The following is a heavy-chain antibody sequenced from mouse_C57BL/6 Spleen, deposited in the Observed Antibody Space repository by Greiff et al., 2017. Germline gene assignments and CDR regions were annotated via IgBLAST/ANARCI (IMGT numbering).Heavy chain of an antibody. V-gene: IGHV1-54*01. CDR2: INPGSGGT. Sequence: QVQLKESGAELVRPGTSVKVSCKASGYAFTNYLIEWVKQRPGQGLEWIGVINPGSGGTNYNEKFKGKATLTADKSSSTAYMQLSSLTSEDSAVYFCARYYYGNYGAMDYWGQGTSVTVSS. CDR1: GYAFTNYL. CDR3: ARYYYGNYGAMDY. J-gene: IGHJ4*01. D-gene: IGHD2-1*01.